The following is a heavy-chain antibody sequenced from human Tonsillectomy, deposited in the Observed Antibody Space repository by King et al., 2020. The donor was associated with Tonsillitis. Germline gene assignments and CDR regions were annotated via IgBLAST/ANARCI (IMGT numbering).Heavy chain of an antibody. V-gene: IGHV7-4-1*02. Sequence: LVQSWSALKKPGASVKVSCKASGYTFTNHAITWVRQAPGQGLAWMGWLNPYNGKPTYAQGFTGRFVFSLDTSISPAYLQISSLKADDTAVYYCAREMEYNWNDVLDYWGQGTLVTVSS. CDR3: AREMEYNWNDVLDY. J-gene: IGHJ4*02. CDR1: GYTFTNHA. D-gene: IGHD1-20*01. CDR2: LNPYNGKP.